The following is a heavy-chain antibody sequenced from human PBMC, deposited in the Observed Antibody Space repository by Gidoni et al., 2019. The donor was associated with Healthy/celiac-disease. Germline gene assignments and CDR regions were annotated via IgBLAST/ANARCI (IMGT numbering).Heavy chain of an antibody. D-gene: IGHD3-10*01. J-gene: IGHJ6*03. CDR3: ARAENYYGSGGYHYYMDV. CDR1: GGSISSGSYY. V-gene: IGHV4-61*02. Sequence: QVQLQESGPGLVKPSQTLSLTCTVSGGSISSGSYYWSWIRQPAGKGLEWIGRIYTSGSTNYNPSLKSRVTISVDTSKNQFSLKLSSVTAADTAVYYCARAENYYGSGGYHYYMDVWGKGTTVTVSS. CDR2: IYTSGST.